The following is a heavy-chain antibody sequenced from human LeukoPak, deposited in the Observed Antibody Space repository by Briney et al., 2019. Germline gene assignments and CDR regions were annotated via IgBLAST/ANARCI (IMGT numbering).Heavy chain of an antibody. Sequence: GASVKVSCKASGYTFTSYGISWVRQAPGQGLEWMGWISAYNGNTNYAQKLQGRVTMTTDTSTSTAYMELRSLRSDDTAVYYCARDLGIAVAGSYSPHYYYGMDVWGQGTTVTVSS. CDR1: GYTFTSYG. CDR2: ISAYNGNT. J-gene: IGHJ6*02. D-gene: IGHD6-19*01. CDR3: ARDLGIAVAGSYSPHYYYGMDV. V-gene: IGHV1-18*01.